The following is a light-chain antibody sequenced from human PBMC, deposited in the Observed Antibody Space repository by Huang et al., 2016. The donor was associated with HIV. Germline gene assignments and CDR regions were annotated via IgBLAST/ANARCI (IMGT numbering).Light chain of an antibody. J-gene: IGKJ1*01. CDR3: QQSYSIPWG. Sequence: DIQMTQSPSSLSASVGDRVTITCRASQTISSYLSWFQHKPGKAPKLLIYAASSLQSGVPARFSGSGSGTDFTLTISSLQPEDFATYYCQQSYSIPWGFGQGTKVEIK. CDR1: QTISSY. CDR2: AAS. V-gene: IGKV1-39*01.